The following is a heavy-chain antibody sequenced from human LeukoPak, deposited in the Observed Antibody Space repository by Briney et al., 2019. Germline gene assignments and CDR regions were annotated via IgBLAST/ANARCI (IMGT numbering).Heavy chain of an antibody. CDR2: ISGSGGST. J-gene: IGHJ4*02. CDR3: AISKPYYDFWSGYLTTFDY. D-gene: IGHD3-3*01. V-gene: IGHV3-23*01. Sequence: GGSLRPSCAASGFTFSSYAMSWVRQAPGKGLEWVSAISGSGGSTYYADSVKGRFTISRDDSKNTLYLQMNSLRAEDTAVYYCAISKPYYDFWSGYLTTFDYWGQGTLVTVSS. CDR1: GFTFSSYA.